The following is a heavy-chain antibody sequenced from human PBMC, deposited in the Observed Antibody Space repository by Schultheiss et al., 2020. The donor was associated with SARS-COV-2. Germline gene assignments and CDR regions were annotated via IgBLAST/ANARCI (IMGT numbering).Heavy chain of an antibody. CDR2: IKSDASST. CDR3: ANQYSYGPFDY. J-gene: IGHJ4*02. CDR1: GFTFSSSW. Sequence: GGSLRLSCAASGFTFSSSWMHWVRQIPGKGLVWVSRIKSDASSTMYADLAKGRFTISRDNAKNTLYLQMNSLRAEDTAVYYCANQYSYGPFDYWGQGTLVTVSS. V-gene: IGHV3-74*03. D-gene: IGHD5-18*01.